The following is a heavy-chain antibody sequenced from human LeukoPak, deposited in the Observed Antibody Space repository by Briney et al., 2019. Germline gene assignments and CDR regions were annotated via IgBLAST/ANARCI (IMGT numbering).Heavy chain of an antibody. CDR3: ARGGLYYYDSSGYLSNAFDI. V-gene: IGHV3-7*04. Sequence: GRSLRLSCAASGFTFSNYGMHWVRQPPDKGLEWVANIKQDGSEKYYVDSVKGRFTISRDNAKNSLYLQMNSLRAEDTAVYYCARGGLYYYDSSGYLSNAFDIWGQGTMVTVSS. J-gene: IGHJ3*02. CDR2: IKQDGSEK. D-gene: IGHD3-22*01. CDR1: GFTFSNYG.